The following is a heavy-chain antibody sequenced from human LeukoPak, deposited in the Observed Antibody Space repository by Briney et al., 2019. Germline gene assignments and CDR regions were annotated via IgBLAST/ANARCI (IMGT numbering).Heavy chain of an antibody. V-gene: IGHV1-18*01. CDR1: GFTFSSYG. J-gene: IGHJ4*02. D-gene: IGHD3-3*01. CDR3: ATGPGVARTADY. CDR2: ISAYNGNT. Sequence: GASVTASCKASGFTFSSYGGISWVRQAPGQGLEWMGWISAYNGNTNYAQKLQGRVTMTTDTSTSTAYMELRSLRLDDTAVYYCATGPGVARTADYWGQGTLVTVSS.